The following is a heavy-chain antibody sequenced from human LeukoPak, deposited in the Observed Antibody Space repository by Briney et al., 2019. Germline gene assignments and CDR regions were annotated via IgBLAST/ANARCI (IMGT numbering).Heavy chain of an antibody. CDR1: GFTFSSYG. CDR2: IWYDGSNK. V-gene: IGHV3-33*06. J-gene: IGHJ4*02. CDR3: XXXXFLGVAGRFDX. Sequence: PGGSLGLSCAASGFTFSSYGMHWVRQAPGKGLEWVAVIWYDGSNKYYADSVKGRFTISRDNSKNTLYLQMNSLRAEDTAVYYCXXXXFLGVAGRFDXWGQGTLVTXXS. D-gene: IGHD6-13*01.